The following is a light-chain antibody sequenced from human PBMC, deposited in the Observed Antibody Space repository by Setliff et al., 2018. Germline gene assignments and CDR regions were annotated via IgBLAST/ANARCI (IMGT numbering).Light chain of an antibody. CDR2: DVS. J-gene: IGLJ1*01. CDR1: SNDVGAYDL. V-gene: IGLV2-14*03. CDR3: CAYTASTTDV. Sequence: QSVLTQPASVSGSPGQSITISCSGTSNDVGAYDLVSWYQQHPGKVPKLIIFDVSNRPSGVSHRFSGSKSGNTASLTISGLQADDEADYYCCAYTASTTDVFVNGTKATVL.